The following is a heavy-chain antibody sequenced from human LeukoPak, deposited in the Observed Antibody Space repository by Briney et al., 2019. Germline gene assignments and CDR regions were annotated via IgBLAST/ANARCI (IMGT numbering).Heavy chain of an antibody. CDR2: IDHSGST. CDR1: GYSISRGYY. D-gene: IGHD2-2*01. J-gene: IGHJ4*02. V-gene: IGHV4-38-2*01. Sequence: KPSETLSLTCAVSGYSISRGYYWGWIRQPPGKGLEWIGSIDHSGSTYYNPSLKSRVTISVDTSKNQFSLKLSSVTAADTAVYYGARHGGLVPAAGIDYWGQGTLVTVSS. CDR3: ARHGGLVPAAGIDY.